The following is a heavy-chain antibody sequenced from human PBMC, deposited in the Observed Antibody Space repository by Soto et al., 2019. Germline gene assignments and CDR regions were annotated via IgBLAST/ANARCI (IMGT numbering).Heavy chain of an antibody. CDR1: GLTFHNAW. CDR2: IKSKSEGGTT. V-gene: IGHV3-15*01. D-gene: IGHD3-10*01. J-gene: IGHJ4*02. CDR3: TIPDYYGSGTSARFDS. Sequence: EVQLVESGGGLARPGGSLRLSCVASGLTFHNAWITWVRQAPGKGLEWVGRIKSKSEGGTTDYAAPVKGRFTISRDDSKTTLFLQMDSLRPEDTAMYYCTIPDYYGSGTSARFDSWGQGTVVTVSS.